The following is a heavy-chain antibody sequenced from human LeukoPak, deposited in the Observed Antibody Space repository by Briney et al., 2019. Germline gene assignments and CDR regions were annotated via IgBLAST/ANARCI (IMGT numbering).Heavy chain of an antibody. D-gene: IGHD2-15*01. CDR3: ARRYCSAGICYSGFDY. Sequence: PGGSLRLSCAASGFTFSSYGMHWVRQAPGRGLEWVAIIWYDGSNRYYADSVKGRFTISRDNSKNTLYLQINNLRAEDTAVYYCARRYCSAGICYSGFDYWGQGTLVTVSS. V-gene: IGHV3-33*01. CDR1: GFTFSSYG. J-gene: IGHJ4*02. CDR2: IWYDGSNR.